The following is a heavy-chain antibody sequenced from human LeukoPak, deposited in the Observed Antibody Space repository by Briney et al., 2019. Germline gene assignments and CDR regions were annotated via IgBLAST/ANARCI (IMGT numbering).Heavy chain of an antibody. CDR1: GFTFSSYA. Sequence: GGSLRLSCAASGFTFSSYAMSRVRQAPGKGLEWVSAISGSGGSTYYADSVKGRFTISRDNSKNTLYLQMNTLRAEDTAVYYCAKGSGSYENNWFDPWGQGTLVTVSS. CDR3: AKGSGSYENNWFDP. D-gene: IGHD1-26*01. J-gene: IGHJ5*02. V-gene: IGHV3-23*01. CDR2: ISGSGGST.